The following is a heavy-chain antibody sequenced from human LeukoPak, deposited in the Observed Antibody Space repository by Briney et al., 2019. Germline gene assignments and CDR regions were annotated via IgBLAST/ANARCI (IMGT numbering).Heavy chain of an antibody. Sequence: GGSLRLSCAASGFTFSDYYMSWVRQAPGKGLEWVAVISYDGSNKYYADSVKGRFTISRDNSKNTLYLQMNSLRAEDTAVYYCARESSSWYLGHYYYYMDVWGKGTTVTVSS. CDR3: ARESSSWYLGHYYYYMDV. D-gene: IGHD6-13*01. V-gene: IGHV3-30-3*01. CDR1: GFTFSDYY. CDR2: ISYDGSNK. J-gene: IGHJ6*03.